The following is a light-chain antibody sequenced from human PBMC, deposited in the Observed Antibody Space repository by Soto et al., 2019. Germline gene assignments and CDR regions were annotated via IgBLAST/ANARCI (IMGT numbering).Light chain of an antibody. CDR2: GAS. CDR1: QSVSRNY. Sequence: EVVLTQSPGTLSLSPGDRATLSCRASQSVSRNYLAWYQQKPGQTPRLLIFGASNRAADIPARFSASGSGTDFTFTISGLEPDDFAVYYCQQYDFLPLAFGGGTRL. V-gene: IGKV3-20*01. J-gene: IGKJ4*01. CDR3: QQYDFLPLA.